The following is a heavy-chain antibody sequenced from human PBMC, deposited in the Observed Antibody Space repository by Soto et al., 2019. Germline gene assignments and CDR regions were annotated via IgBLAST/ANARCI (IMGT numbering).Heavy chain of an antibody. D-gene: IGHD2-21*02. CDR3: ARASQVTASDY. V-gene: IGHV3-30-3*01. CDR2: ISYDGSNK. Sequence: QVQLVESGGGVVQPGRSLRLSCAASGFTFSSYVMHWVRQAPGKGLEWVAVISYDGSNKYYADSVKGRFTISRDNSKNTLYLQMNSLRAEDTAVYYCARASQVTASDYWGQGTLVTVSS. CDR1: GFTFSSYV. J-gene: IGHJ4*02.